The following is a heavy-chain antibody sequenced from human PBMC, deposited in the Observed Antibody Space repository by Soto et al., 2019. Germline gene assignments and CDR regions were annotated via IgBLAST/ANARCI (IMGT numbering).Heavy chain of an antibody. J-gene: IGHJ6*02. CDR3: AKTIVGATISDYYYYGMDV. Sequence: GGSLRLSCAASGFTFSSYGMHWVRQAPGKGLEWVAVISYDGSNKYYADSVKGRFTISRDNSKNTLYLQMNSLRAEDTAVYYCAKTIVGATISDYYYYGMDVWGQGTTVTVSS. CDR2: ISYDGSNK. D-gene: IGHD1-26*01. CDR1: GFTFSSYG. V-gene: IGHV3-30*18.